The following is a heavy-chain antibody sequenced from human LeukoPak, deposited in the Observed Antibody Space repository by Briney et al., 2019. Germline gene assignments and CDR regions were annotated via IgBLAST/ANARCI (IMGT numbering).Heavy chain of an antibody. J-gene: IGHJ4*02. CDR3: ARDLRYYYDSSGYLDY. Sequence: ASVKVSCKASGYTFTSYYMHWVRQAPGQGLEWMGIINPSGGSTSYAQKFQGSVTMTRDTSTSTVYMELSSLRSEDTAVYYCARDLRYYYDSSGYLDYWGQGTLVTVSS. CDR1: GYTFTSYY. V-gene: IGHV1-46*01. D-gene: IGHD3-22*01. CDR2: INPSGGST.